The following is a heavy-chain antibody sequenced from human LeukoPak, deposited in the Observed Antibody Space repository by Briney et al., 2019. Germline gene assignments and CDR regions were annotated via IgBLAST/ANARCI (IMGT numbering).Heavy chain of an antibody. V-gene: IGHV4-34*01. CDR1: GGSLSGYY. D-gene: IGHD6-13*01. CDR3: AREFRQQLVRAPSYYYYYMDV. Sequence: SETLSLTCAVYGGSLSGYYWSWIRQPPGKGLEWIGEINHSGSTNYNPSLKSRVTISVDTSKNQFSLKLSSVTAADTAVYYCAREFRQQLVRAPSYYYYYMDVWGKGTTVIVSS. J-gene: IGHJ6*03. CDR2: INHSGST.